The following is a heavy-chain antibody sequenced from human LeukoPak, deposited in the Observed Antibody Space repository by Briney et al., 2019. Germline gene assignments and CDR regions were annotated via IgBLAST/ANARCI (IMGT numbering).Heavy chain of an antibody. CDR3: ARGLRSTDFWSGYASYYMDV. D-gene: IGHD3-3*01. Sequence: ASVKVSCKASGYTFTSYDINWVRQATGQGLEWMGWMNPNSGNAGYEQKFQGRVTITRNTSISTAYMELSSLRSEDTAVYYCARGLRSTDFWSGYASYYMDVWGKGTTVTVSS. J-gene: IGHJ6*03. CDR2: MNPNSGNA. CDR1: GYTFTSYD. V-gene: IGHV1-8*03.